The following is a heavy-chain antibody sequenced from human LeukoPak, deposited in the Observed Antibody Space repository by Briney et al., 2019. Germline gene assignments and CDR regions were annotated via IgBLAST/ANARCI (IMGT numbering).Heavy chain of an antibody. CDR3: ARDLEWEPFHWFDP. Sequence: ASAKVSCKASGYTFTGYYMHWVRQAPGQGLEWMGWINPNSGGTNYAQKFQGRVTMTRDTSISTAYMELSRLRSDDTAVYYCARDLEWEPFHWFDPWGQGTLVTVSS. J-gene: IGHJ5*02. D-gene: IGHD3-3*01. CDR2: INPNSGGT. CDR1: GYTFTGYY. V-gene: IGHV1-2*02.